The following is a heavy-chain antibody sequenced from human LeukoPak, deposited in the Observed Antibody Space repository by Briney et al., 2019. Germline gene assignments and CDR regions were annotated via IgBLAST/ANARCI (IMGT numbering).Heavy chain of an antibody. Sequence: GGSLRLSCAVSGFTFSNAWMSWVRQPPGKGLEWVGRIKKKSDGGTTDYAAPVKGRFTISRDDSKNTLYLQMNSLKTEDTAVYYCTTVGQSGYYDSSGYYYFNYWGQGTLVTVSS. V-gene: IGHV3-15*01. CDR1: GFTFSNAW. J-gene: IGHJ4*02. CDR2: IKKKSDGGTT. CDR3: TTVGQSGYYDSSGYYYFNY. D-gene: IGHD3-22*01.